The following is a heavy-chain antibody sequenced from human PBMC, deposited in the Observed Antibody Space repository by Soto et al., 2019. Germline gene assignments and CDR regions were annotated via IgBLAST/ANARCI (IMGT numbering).Heavy chain of an antibody. CDR2: MNPNSGNT. J-gene: IGHJ4*02. D-gene: IGHD3-3*01. Sequence: QVQLVQSGAEVKKPGASVKVSCKASGYTFTSFDINWVRQATGQGLEWMGWMNPNSGNTGYAQKFQGRVTMTRNNYISTAYMELSSLRSEDTAVYYCARWLWSGHPESLFDYWGQGTLVTVSS. CDR3: ARWLWSGHPESLFDY. CDR1: GYTFTSFD. V-gene: IGHV1-8*02.